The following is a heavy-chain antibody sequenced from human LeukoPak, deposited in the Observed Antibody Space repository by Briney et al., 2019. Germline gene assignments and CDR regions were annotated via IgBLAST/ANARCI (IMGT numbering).Heavy chain of an antibody. CDR1: GGSVSGYY. D-gene: IGHD2-2*01. J-gene: IGHJ5*02. V-gene: IGHV4-34*01. CDR2: INHSGST. CDR3: ALSGCSSTSCFTFDP. Sequence: SETLSLTCAVYGGSVSGYYWSWIRQPPGKGLEWMGEINHSGSTNYNPYLKSRVTISIDTSKNQFSLKLSSLTAADTAVYYCALSGCSSTSCFTFDPWGQGTLVTVSS.